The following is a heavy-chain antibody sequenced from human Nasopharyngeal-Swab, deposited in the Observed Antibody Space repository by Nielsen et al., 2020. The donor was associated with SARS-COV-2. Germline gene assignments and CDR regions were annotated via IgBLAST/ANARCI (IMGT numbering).Heavy chain of an antibody. CDR3: ARVGGSSWYAFDY. CDR2: IFYSGST. Sequence: WIRQPPGKGLEWIGYIFYSGSTNYNPSLKSRVTISVDTSKNQFSLKLSSVTAADTAVYYCARVGGSSWYAFDYWGQGTLVTVLL. D-gene: IGHD6-13*01. V-gene: IGHV4-59*01. J-gene: IGHJ4*02.